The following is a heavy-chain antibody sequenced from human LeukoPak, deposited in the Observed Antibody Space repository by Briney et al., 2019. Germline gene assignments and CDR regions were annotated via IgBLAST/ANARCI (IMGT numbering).Heavy chain of an antibody. D-gene: IGHD5-18*01. CDR2: ISSSGSTI. V-gene: IGHV3-48*04. CDR3: ARAGRGFSYGSMDY. Sequence: GGSLRLSCAASGFTFSSYAMSWVRQAPGKGLEWVSFISSSGSTIYYADSVKGRFTISRDNAKNSLFLQMNSLRAEDTAVFYCARAGRGFSYGSMDYWGQGTLVTVSS. J-gene: IGHJ4*02. CDR1: GFTFSSYA.